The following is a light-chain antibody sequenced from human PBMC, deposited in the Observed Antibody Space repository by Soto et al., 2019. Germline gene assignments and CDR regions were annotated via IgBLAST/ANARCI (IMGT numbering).Light chain of an antibody. CDR3: QQHGSASWT. Sequence: EVVWTHSPDTLSLSPGESATLSCRAIQTFIDNNLAWYQHKPGQAPRLLIYGASSRAPGIPDRFGGSGSGTDFTLTISRLEPEDFAVYYCQQHGSASWTFGQGTRVEI. V-gene: IGKV3-20*01. J-gene: IGKJ1*01. CDR2: GAS. CDR1: QTFIDNN.